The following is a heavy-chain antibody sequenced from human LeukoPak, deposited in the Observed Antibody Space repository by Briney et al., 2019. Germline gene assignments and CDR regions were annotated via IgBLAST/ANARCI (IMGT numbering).Heavy chain of an antibody. J-gene: IGHJ4*02. D-gene: IGHD5-24*01. CDR2: ISGSGGST. V-gene: IGHV3-23*01. Sequence: GGSLRLPCAASGFTFSSYAMSWVRQAPGKGLEWVSAISGSGGSTYYADSVKGRFTISRDNSKNTLYLQMNSLRAEDTAVYYCAKGRDGYNYYFDYWGQGTLVTVSS. CDR3: AKGRDGYNYYFDY. CDR1: GFTFSSYA.